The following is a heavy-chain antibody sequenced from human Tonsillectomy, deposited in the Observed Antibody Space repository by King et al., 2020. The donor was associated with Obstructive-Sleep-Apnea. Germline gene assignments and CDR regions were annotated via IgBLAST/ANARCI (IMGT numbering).Heavy chain of an antibody. D-gene: IGHD6-19*01. J-gene: IGHJ4*01. CDR3: ASDLYSSFPDY. CDR1: GFTFRSYG. CDR2: VSYVGIKK. V-gene: IGHV3-30*03. Sequence: VQLVESGGGVVQPGGSLRLSCAASGFTFRSYGFHWVRQAPGKGLEWVASVSYVGIKKDYADSVKGRFTLSRDNSTITVSLQMDSLRTEATDVYLCASDLYSSFPDYWGQGTMVTVSS.